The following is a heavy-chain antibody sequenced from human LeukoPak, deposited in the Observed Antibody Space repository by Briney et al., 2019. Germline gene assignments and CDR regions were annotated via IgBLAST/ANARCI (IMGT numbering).Heavy chain of an antibody. V-gene: IGHV3-23*01. CDR3: AKVERYYDSSGSIDY. CDR2: ISGSGGST. D-gene: IGHD3-22*01. Sequence: PGGSLRLSCAASGFTLSSYAMSWVRQAPGKGLEWVSAISGSGGSTYYADSVKGRFTISRDNSKNTLYLQMNSLRAEDTAVYYCAKVERYYDSSGSIDYWGQGTLVTVSS. CDR1: GFTLSSYA. J-gene: IGHJ4*02.